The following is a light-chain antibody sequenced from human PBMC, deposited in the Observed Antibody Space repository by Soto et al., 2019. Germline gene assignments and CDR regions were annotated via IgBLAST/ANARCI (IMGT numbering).Light chain of an antibody. V-gene: IGKV3-11*01. CDR2: DAS. CDR3: QQRSAWPRT. CDR1: QSVGPY. Sequence: EIVLTQSPATLSLSPGERATLSCRARQSVGPYLAWYQQKPGQAPRLLIYDASNRATGIPARFSGSGSGTDFTLTISALAPEDFAVYYCQQRSAWPRTFGQGTKLEIK. J-gene: IGKJ2*01.